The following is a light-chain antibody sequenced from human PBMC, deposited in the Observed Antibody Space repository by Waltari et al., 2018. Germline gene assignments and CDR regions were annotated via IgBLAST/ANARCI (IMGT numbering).Light chain of an antibody. CDR3: SSYTSSSTVV. J-gene: IGLJ2*01. V-gene: IGLV2-14*01. Sequence: QSALTQPASVSGSPGQSITISCTGTSSDVGGYNYVSWYQQHPGNAPKLMIYDVRNRPSGVSKRCSGSKSGNTASLTISGLQAEDEADYYCSSYTSSSTVVFGGGTKLTVL. CDR2: DVR. CDR1: SSDVGGYNY.